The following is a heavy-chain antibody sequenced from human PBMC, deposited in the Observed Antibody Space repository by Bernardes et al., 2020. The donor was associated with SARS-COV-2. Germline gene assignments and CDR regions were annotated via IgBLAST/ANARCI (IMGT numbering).Heavy chain of an antibody. V-gene: IGHV4-30-4*01. D-gene: IGHD3-22*01. Sequence: SETLSLTCTVSGGSISSGDYYWSWIRQPPGKGLEWIGYIYYSGSTYYNPSLKSRVTISVDTSKNQFSLKLSSVTAADTAVYYCASNTYDSRWIFDYWDQGILVTVAA. CDR1: GGSISSGDYY. CDR3: ASNTYDSRWIFDY. CDR2: IYYSGST. J-gene: IGHJ4*02.